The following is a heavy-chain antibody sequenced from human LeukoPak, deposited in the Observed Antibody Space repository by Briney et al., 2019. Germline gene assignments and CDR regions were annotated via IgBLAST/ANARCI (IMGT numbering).Heavy chain of an antibody. CDR2: ISSSSSTI. V-gene: IGHV3-48*01. J-gene: IGHJ3*02. CDR1: GFTFSSYS. D-gene: IGHD3-10*01. CDR3: ARVRAPNAFDI. Sequence: PGGSLRLSCAASGFTFSSYSMNWVRQAPGKGLEWVSYISSSSSTIYYADSVKGRFTISRDNAKNSLYLQMNSLRAEDTAVYYCARVRAPNAFDIWGQRPMVTLSS.